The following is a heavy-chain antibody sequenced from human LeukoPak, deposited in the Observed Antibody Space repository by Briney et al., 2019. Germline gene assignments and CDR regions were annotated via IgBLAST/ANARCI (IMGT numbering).Heavy chain of an antibody. J-gene: IGHJ4*02. CDR3: ARQQRLYYYDSSGSFDY. D-gene: IGHD3-22*01. Sequence: SETLSLTCTVSGGSVSSGSYYWSWIRQPPGKGLEWIGYIYYSGSTNYNPSLKSQVTISVDTSKNQFSLKLSSVTAADTAVYYCARQQRLYYYDSSGSFDYWGQGTLVTVSS. CDR2: IYYSGST. V-gene: IGHV4-61*01. CDR1: GGSVSSGSYY.